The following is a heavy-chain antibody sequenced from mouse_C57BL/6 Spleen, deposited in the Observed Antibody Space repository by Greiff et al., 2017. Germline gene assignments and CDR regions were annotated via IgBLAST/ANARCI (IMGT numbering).Heavy chain of an antibody. CDR2: IDPSDSYT. V-gene: IGHV1-50*01. Sequence: VQLQQPGAELVKPGASVKLSCKASGYTFTSYWMQWVKQRPGQGLEWIGEIDPSDSYTNYNQKFKGKATLTVDTSSSTAYMQLSSLTSEDSAVYYCGQGAYWGKGTLVTVSA. J-gene: IGHJ3*01. CDR1: GYTFTSYW. CDR3: GQGAY.